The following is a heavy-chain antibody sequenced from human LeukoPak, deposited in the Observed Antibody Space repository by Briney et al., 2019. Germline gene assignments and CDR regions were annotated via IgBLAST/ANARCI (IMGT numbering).Heavy chain of an antibody. CDR2: IYPGDSDT. CDR3: AVWGYCSSTSCYEGLDP. D-gene: IGHD2-2*01. V-gene: IGHV5-51*01. CDR1: GYRFTSYW. J-gene: IGHJ5*02. Sequence: GESLKISCKGSGYRFTSYWIGWVRQMPGKGLGWMGIIYPGDSDTRYSPSFQGQVTISADKSISTAYLQWSSLKASDTAMYYCAVWGYCSSTSCYEGLDPWGQGTLVTVSS.